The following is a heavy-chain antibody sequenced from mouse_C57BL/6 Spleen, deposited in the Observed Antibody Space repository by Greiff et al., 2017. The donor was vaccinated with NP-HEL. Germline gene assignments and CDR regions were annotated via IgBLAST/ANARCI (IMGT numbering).Heavy chain of an antibody. CDR1: GYTFTSYW. J-gene: IGHJ1*03. CDR3: ARCDGYSNWYFDV. D-gene: IGHD2-3*01. Sequence: QVQLQQSGVELVRPGSSVKLSCKASGYTFTSYWMHWVKQRPIQGLEWIGNIDPSDSETHYNQKFKDKATLTVDKSSSTAYMQLSSLTSEDSAVYYCARCDGYSNWYFDVWGTGTTVTVSS. CDR2: IDPSDSET. V-gene: IGHV1-52*01.